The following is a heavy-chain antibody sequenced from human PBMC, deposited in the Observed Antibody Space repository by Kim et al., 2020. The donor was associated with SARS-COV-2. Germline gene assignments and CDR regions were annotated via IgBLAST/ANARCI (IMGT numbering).Heavy chain of an antibody. V-gene: IGHV6-1*01. CDR1: GDSVSSNSVG. CDR3: ARSFRNAFDI. J-gene: IGHJ3*02. Sequence: SQTLSLTCAISGDSVSSNSVGWHWIRQSPSRGLEWLGRTYYRSKWSTDSAVSVKSRIIINPDTTKNQFSLQLNSVTPEDTAVYYCARSFRNAFDIWGQGT. CDR2: TYYRSKWST.